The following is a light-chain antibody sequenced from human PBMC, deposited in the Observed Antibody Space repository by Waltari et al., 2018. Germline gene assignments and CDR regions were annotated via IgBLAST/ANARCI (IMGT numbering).Light chain of an antibody. V-gene: IGKV1-33*01. CDR2: YVS. Sequence: DIQMTQSTSSPSASVGDRVTITVQARQDITNALNWFQQEPGTAPKLLIYYVSNLEAGVPSRFIGSGSGTDFTFTISGLQAEYIATYYCQHYHNLPYTFGQGTKLEI. CDR1: QDITNA. J-gene: IGKJ2*01. CDR3: QHYHNLPYT.